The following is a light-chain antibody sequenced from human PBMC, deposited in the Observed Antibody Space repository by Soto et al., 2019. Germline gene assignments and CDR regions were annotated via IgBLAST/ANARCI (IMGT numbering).Light chain of an antibody. CDR1: QGIDNY. CDR2: AAS. CDR3: LQYNGYYRT. Sequence: DIQMTQSPSAMSASVGDRVTITCRASQGIDNYLAWFQQKPGKVPQRLIYAASTLQSGVPSRFSGSGSGTEFTLTISSLQPEDFATYYCLQYNGYYRTFGQGTKVEIK. J-gene: IGKJ1*01. V-gene: IGKV1-17*03.